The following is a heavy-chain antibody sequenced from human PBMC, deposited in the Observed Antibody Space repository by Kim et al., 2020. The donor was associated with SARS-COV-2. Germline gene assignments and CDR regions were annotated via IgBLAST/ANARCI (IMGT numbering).Heavy chain of an antibody. CDR1: GGTFSSSA. CDR2: IIPIFGTA. V-gene: IGHV1-69*13. Sequence: SVKVSCKASGGTFSSSAISWVRQAPGQGLEWMGGIIPIFGTANYAQKFQGRVTITAAESTSPPYIELSSLRSQDTAVYYCARADFWRGYGREPENYYYYAMVIWGQGATVTVSS. D-gene: IGHD3-3*01. CDR3: ARADFWRGYGREPENYYYYAMVI. J-gene: IGHJ6*02.